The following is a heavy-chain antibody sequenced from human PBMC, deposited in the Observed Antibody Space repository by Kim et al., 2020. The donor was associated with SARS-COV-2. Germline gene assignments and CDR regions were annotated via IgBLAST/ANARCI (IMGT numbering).Heavy chain of an antibody. V-gene: IGHV3-30*04. CDR1: GFTFSSYA. J-gene: IGHJ6*02. CDR3: ARATSGSYYYGMDV. D-gene: IGHD1-26*01. CDR2: ISYDGSNK. Sequence: GGSLRLSCAASGFTFSSYAMHWVRQAPGKGLEWVAVISYDGSNKYYADSVKGRFTISRDNSKNTLYLQMNSLRAEDTAVYYCARATSGSYYYGMDVWGQGTTVTVSS.